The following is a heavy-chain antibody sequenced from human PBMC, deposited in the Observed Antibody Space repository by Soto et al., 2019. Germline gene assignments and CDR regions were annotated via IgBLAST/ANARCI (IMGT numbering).Heavy chain of an antibody. CDR3: ARDSPQGYDYVWGSYRPIRGGFDY. J-gene: IGHJ4*02. CDR2: ISYDGSNK. CDR1: GFTFSSYA. Sequence: QVQLVESGGGVVQPGRSLRLSCAASGFTFSSYAMHWVRQAPGKGLEWVAVISYDGSNKYYADSVKGRFTISRDNSKNTLYLQMNSLRAEDTAVYYCARDSPQGYDYVWGSYRPIRGGFDYWGQGTLVTVSS. D-gene: IGHD3-16*02. V-gene: IGHV3-30-3*01.